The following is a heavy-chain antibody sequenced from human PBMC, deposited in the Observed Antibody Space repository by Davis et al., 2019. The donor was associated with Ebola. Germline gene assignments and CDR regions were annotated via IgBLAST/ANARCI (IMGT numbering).Heavy chain of an antibody. V-gene: IGHV3-43D*03. D-gene: IGHD4-17*01. CDR1: GFTFDDYV. CDR3: ARVAYGDSWRWFDP. Sequence: GESLKISCAASGFTFDDYVIHWVRQAPGKGLEWVSVVSWDGGSTHYADSVKGRFTISRDNAKNTLYLQMNSLRADDTGVYYCARVAYGDSWRWFDPWGQGTLVTVSS. J-gene: IGHJ5*02. CDR2: VSWDGGST.